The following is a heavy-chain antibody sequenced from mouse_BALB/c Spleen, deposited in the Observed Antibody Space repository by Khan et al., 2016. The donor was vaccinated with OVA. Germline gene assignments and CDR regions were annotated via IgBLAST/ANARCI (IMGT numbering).Heavy chain of an antibody. J-gene: IGHJ1*01. D-gene: IGHD1-1*01. CDR1: GDSITSGY. CDR2: INYSGST. CDR3: ATNYYGNSYGYFDV. V-gene: IGHV3-8*02. Sequence: EVQLQESGPSLVNPSQTLSLTCSVSGDSITSGYWNWIRKFPGNKLEYMGYINYSGSTYYNPSLKSRISITRDTSKNQFYLQLISVTTEDTATYFCATNYYGNSYGYFDVWGAGTTVTVSS.